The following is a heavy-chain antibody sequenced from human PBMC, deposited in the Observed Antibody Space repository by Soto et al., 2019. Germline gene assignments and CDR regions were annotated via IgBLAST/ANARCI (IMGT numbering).Heavy chain of an antibody. Sequence: NPSETLSLTCAVYGGSFSDYYWRWIRQSPGKGLEWIGEINHRGSTNYNPSLKSRVTMSVDTSKNQFSLNLTSVTAADTAVYYCARERGRDYVWGTYRYFDYWGQGTLVTVSS. CDR3: ARERGRDYVWGTYRYFDY. V-gene: IGHV4-34*01. J-gene: IGHJ4*02. CDR1: GGSFSDYY. D-gene: IGHD3-16*02. CDR2: INHRGST.